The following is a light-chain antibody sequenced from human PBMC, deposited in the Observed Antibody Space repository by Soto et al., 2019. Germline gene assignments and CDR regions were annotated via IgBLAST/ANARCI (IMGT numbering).Light chain of an antibody. V-gene: IGLV2-8*01. J-gene: IGLJ2*01. CDR1: SSDVGGYNY. Sequence: QSALTQPPSASGSPGQSVTISCTGTSSDVGGYNYVSWYQQHPGKAPKLMISEVSKRPSGVPDRLSGSKSGNTASLTVSGLQAKDESDYYCSSFAGNNNLVFGGATKLTVL. CDR2: EVS. CDR3: SSFAGNNNLV.